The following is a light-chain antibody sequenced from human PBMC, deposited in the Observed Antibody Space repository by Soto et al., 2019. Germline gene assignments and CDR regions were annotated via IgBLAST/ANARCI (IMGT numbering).Light chain of an antibody. J-gene: IGKJ5*01. Sequence: EIVLTQSPATLSLSPEERATLSCRASQSVYSYLAWYHQKPGQAPRLLIYDASNRATGIPARFRGSGSRTDFTLTISSLVPEDFAVYYSQQRSKRPITVGQGTRLEIK. CDR1: QSVYSY. CDR3: QQRSKRPIT. V-gene: IGKV3-11*01. CDR2: DAS.